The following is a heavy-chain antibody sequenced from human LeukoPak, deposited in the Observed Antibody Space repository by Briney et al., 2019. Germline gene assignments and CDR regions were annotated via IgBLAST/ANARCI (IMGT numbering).Heavy chain of an antibody. D-gene: IGHD3-16*01. J-gene: IGHJ4*02. V-gene: IGHV3-48*04. CDR1: GFTFSSYT. CDR3: ARGGDY. CDR2: ISDSGSTI. Sequence: GGSLRLSCAAYGFTFSSYTMNWVRQAPGKGLEWVGYISDSGSTILYADSVKGRFTISRDNAKNSVFLQMNSLRAEDTTVYYCARGGDYWGQGTLVTVSS.